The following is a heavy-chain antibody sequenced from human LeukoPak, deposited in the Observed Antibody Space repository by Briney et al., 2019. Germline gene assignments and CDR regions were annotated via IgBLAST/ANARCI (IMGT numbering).Heavy chain of an antibody. J-gene: IGHJ6*03. CDR1: GFTFSSYW. Sequence: GGSLRLSCAASGFTFSSYWMHWVRQAPGKGLVWVSRINSDGSSTSYADSVKGRFTISRDNTKNTLYLQMNSLRAEDTAVYYCAKDAAYYYYMDVWGKGTTVTVSS. CDR2: INSDGSST. D-gene: IGHD2-15*01. CDR3: AKDAAYYYYMDV. V-gene: IGHV3-74*01.